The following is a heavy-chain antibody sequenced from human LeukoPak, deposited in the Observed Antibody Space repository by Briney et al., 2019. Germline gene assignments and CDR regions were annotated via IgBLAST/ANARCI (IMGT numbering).Heavy chain of an antibody. CDR1: GFTFSSYA. CDR3: ARSNSGSYEEFDY. CDR2: ISYDGSNK. Sequence: GGSLRLSCAASGFTFSSYAMHWVRQAPGKGLEWVAVISYDGSNKYYADSVKGRFTISRDNSKNTLYLQMNSLRAEDTAVYYCARSNSGSYEEFDYWGQGTLVTVSS. J-gene: IGHJ4*02. D-gene: IGHD1-26*01. V-gene: IGHV3-30-3*01.